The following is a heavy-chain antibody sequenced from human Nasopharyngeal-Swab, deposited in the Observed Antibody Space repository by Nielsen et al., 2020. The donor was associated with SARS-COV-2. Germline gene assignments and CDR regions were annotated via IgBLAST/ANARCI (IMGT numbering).Heavy chain of an antibody. Sequence: SLKISCAASGFTSDDYAMHWVRQAPGKGLEWVSGISWNSGTIGYADSVKGRFTISRDNAKNSLFLQMNSLRTEDTALYYCARDAARSWYNWFDPWGQGTLVTVSS. CDR3: ARDAARSWYNWFDP. D-gene: IGHD6-13*01. CDR1: GFTSDDYA. J-gene: IGHJ5*02. CDR2: ISWNSGTI. V-gene: IGHV3-9*02.